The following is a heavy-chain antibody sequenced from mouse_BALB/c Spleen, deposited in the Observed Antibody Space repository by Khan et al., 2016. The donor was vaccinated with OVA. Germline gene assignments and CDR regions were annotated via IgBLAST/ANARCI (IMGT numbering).Heavy chain of an antibody. D-gene: IGHD2-14*01. CDR1: GYSITSDYA. Sequence: EVQLQESGPGLVKPSQSLSLTCTVTGYSITSDYAWNWIRQFPRNKLEWMGYISYSGSTSYNPSLKSRLSITRDKSTNQFFLQFNSVTTEDTATYFCARSGYEAWFAYWGQGTLVTVSA. V-gene: IGHV3-2*02. J-gene: IGHJ3*01. CDR2: ISYSGST. CDR3: ARSGYEAWFAY.